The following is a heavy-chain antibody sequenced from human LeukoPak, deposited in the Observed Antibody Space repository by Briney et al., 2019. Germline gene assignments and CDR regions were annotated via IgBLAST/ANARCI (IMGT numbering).Heavy chain of an antibody. CDR1: DFTFSNFG. CDR3: ARTAVAGTLRWFDL. Sequence: QPGGSLRLSCVASDFTFSNFGMHWVRQAPGKGLECLSFIRYDGSNNYHADSVKGRFSISRDNSKNPLHLQMNTLRPDDTAVYYCARTAVAGTLRWFDLWGQGTLVIVSS. J-gene: IGHJ5*02. CDR2: IRYDGSNN. V-gene: IGHV3-30*02. D-gene: IGHD6-19*01.